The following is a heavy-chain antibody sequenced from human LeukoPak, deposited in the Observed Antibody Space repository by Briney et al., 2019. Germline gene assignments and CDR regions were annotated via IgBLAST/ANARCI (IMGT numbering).Heavy chain of an antibody. CDR3: ARDSFRGYSYGYSPTDAFDI. CDR2: IYYSGST. V-gene: IGHV4-59*01. J-gene: IGHJ3*02. Sequence: SETLSLTCTVSGGSISSYYWSWIRQPPGKGLEWIGYIYYSGSTNYNPSLKSRVTISVDTSKNQFSLKLSSVTAADTAVYYCARDSFRGYSYGYSPTDAFDIWGQGTMVAVSS. D-gene: IGHD5-18*01. CDR1: GGSISSYY.